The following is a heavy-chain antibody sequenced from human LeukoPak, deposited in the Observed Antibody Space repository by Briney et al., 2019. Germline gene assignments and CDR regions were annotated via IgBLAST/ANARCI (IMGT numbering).Heavy chain of an antibody. CDR2: IDYSGTT. CDR3: AGAQMELDY. V-gene: IGHV4-39*07. D-gene: IGHD1-1*01. CDR1: GGSISSSSHY. J-gene: IGHJ4*02. Sequence: PSETLSLTCTVSGGSISSSSHYWGWIRQPPGKGLEWIGSIDYSGTTSYNPSLKSRVTISVDTSRNQFSLNLSSVTAADTAVYYCAGAQMELDYWGQGTLVTVSS.